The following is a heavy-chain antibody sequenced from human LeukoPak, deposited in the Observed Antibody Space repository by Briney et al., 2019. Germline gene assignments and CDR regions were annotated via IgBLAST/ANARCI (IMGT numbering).Heavy chain of an antibody. CDR2: INPNNGGT. J-gene: IGHJ5*02. Sequence: ASVKVSCKASGYTFTDYDMHWVRQAPGQGLEWMGWINPNNGGTNYAQKFQGRVTMTRDTSISTAYMELCRLRSDDTAVYYCARERGQQVRFDPWGQGTLVTVSS. V-gene: IGHV1-2*02. CDR1: GYTFTDYD. D-gene: IGHD6-13*01. CDR3: ARERGQQVRFDP.